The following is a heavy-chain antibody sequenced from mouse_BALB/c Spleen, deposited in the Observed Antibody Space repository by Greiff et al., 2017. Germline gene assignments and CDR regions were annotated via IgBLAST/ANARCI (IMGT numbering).Heavy chain of an antibody. CDR3: ARPGDYDEGNYFDY. V-gene: IGHV5-4*02. CDR1: GFTFSDYY. CDR2: ISSGGSYT. Sequence: EVKLVESGGGLVKPGGSLKLSCAASGFTFSDYYMYWVRQTPEKRLEWVATISSGGSYTYYPDSVKGRFTISRDNAKNTLYLQMSSLKSEDTAMYYCARPGDYDEGNYFDYWGQGTTLTVSS. J-gene: IGHJ2*01. D-gene: IGHD2-4*01.